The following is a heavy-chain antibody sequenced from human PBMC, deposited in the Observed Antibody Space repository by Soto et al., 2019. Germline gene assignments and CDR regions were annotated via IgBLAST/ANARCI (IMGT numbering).Heavy chain of an antibody. Sequence: QVPLVQSGAEVKKPGASVKVSCKASGYTFTGYYMHWVRQAPGQGLEWMGWINPNSGGTNYAQKFQGWVTMTRDSSISTAYMELSRLRSDDTAVYYCAREGVDGSSHLDNYYYYYMDVWGKGTTVTVSS. CDR1: GYTFTGYY. V-gene: IGHV1-2*04. J-gene: IGHJ6*03. CDR2: INPNSGGT. D-gene: IGHD6-6*01. CDR3: AREGVDGSSHLDNYYYYYMDV.